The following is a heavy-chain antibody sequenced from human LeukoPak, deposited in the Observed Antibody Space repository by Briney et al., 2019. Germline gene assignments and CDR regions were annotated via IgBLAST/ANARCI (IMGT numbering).Heavy chain of an antibody. CDR1: GFTFSSYS. D-gene: IGHD2-2*01. J-gene: IGHJ4*02. V-gene: IGHV3-48*01. Sequence: PGGSLRLSCAASGFTFSSYSMNWVRQAPGKGLEWVSYISSSSSTIYYADSVKGRFTMSRDNSKSTLYLQMNRLRAEDTAVYYCANGNSNSPKDYWGQGTLVTVAS. CDR3: ANGNSNSPKDY. CDR2: ISSSSSTI.